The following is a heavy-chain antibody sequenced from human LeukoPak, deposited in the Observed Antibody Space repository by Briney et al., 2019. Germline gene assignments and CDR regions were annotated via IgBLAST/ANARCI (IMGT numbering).Heavy chain of an antibody. Sequence: VASVKVSCKASGYTFTGYFMHWVLQAPGQGLEWMGWINPNSGGTNYAQKFQGRVTMTRDTSISTAYMELSRLRSDDTAVYYCARQELVDIVATTYWGQGTLVTVSS. J-gene: IGHJ4*02. CDR3: ARQELVDIVATTY. D-gene: IGHD5-12*01. CDR2: INPNSGGT. CDR1: GYTFTGYF. V-gene: IGHV1-2*02.